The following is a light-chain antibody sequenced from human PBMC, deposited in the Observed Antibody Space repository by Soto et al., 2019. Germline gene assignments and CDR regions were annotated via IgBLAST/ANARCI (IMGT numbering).Light chain of an antibody. Sequence: DIQMTQSPFSLSASVGDRVTITCQASQDISNYLNWYQQKPGKAPKLLIYAASSLQSGVPSRFSGSGSGTDFTLTISSLQPEDFATYYCQQSYSTPRTFGPGTKVD. CDR2: AAS. CDR3: QQSYSTPRT. V-gene: IGKV1-39*01. CDR1: QDISNY. J-gene: IGKJ3*01.